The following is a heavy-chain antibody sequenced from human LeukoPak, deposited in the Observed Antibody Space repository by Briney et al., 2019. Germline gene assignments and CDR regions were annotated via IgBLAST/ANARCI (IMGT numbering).Heavy chain of an antibody. CDR2: IAKDGTDI. CDR1: GFTFSSCG. CDR3: VKAGYYDSSGYYYYLDY. J-gene: IGHJ4*02. Sequence: GGSLRLSCAASGFTFSSCGMHWVRQTPDKGLEWVAAIAKDGTDIHCVDSVKGRFTISRDNSRNTLYLQMFSLSTEDTAVYYCVKAGYYDSSGYYYYLDYWGQGTLVSVSS. D-gene: IGHD3-22*01. V-gene: IGHV3-30*18.